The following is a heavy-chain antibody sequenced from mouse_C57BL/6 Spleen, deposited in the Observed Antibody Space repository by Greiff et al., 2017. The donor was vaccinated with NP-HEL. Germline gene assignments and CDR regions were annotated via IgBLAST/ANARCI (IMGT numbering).Heavy chain of an antibody. Sequence: QVQLKQSGAELVKPGASVKISCKASGYAFSSYWMNWVKQRPGKGLEWIGQIYPGDGDTNYNGKFKGKATLTADKSSSTAYMQLSSLTSEDSAVYFCARGGTYSNYEWWYFDVWGTGTTVTVSS. CDR2: IYPGDGDT. CDR3: ARGGTYSNYEWWYFDV. J-gene: IGHJ1*03. D-gene: IGHD2-5*01. CDR1: GYAFSSYW. V-gene: IGHV1-80*01.